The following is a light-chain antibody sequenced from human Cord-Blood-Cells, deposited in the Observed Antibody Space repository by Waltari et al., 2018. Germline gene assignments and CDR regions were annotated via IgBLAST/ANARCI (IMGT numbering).Light chain of an antibody. CDR2: DVS. J-gene: IGLJ1*01. Sequence: QSALTQPASVSGSPGQSITISSTGTRSDVGGSNSVSWYQQHPGKAPKLMIYDVSNRPSGVSNRFSGSKSGNTASLTISGLQAEDEADYYCSSYTSSSTSLYVFGTGTKVTVL. V-gene: IGLV2-14*01. CDR1: RSDVGGSNS. CDR3: SSYTSSSTSLYV.